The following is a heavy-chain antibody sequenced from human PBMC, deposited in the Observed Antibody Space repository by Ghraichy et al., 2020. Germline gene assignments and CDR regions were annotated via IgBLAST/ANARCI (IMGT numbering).Heavy chain of an antibody. CDR2: IKGDESET. CDR3: AKEVGYYDFWYGYSDAFDI. CDR1: GFGFSRHW. J-gene: IGHJ3*02. Sequence: LSLTCAASGFGFSRHWMSWVRQAPGKGLEWVANIKGDESETYYVDSVKGRFTISRDNAKIVLFLQMNTLRAEDTAVYYCAKEVGYYDFWYGYSDAFDIWGQGTKVTISS. D-gene: IGHD3-3*01. V-gene: IGHV3-7*01.